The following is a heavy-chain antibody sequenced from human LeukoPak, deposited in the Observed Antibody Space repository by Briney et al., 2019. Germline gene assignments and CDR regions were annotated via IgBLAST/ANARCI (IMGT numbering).Heavy chain of an antibody. CDR2: ISSSGSTI. CDR3: AGRSGPDDY. J-gene: IGHJ4*02. D-gene: IGHD2-15*01. Sequence: QTGGSLRLSCAASGFTFSSYEMNWVRQAPGRGLEWVSYISSSGSTIYYADSVKGRFTISRDNAKNSLYLQMNSLRVEDTAVYYCAGRSGPDDYWGQGTLVTVSS. V-gene: IGHV3-48*03. CDR1: GFTFSSYE.